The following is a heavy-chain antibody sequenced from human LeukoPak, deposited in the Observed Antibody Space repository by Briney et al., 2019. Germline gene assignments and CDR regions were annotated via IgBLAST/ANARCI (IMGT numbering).Heavy chain of an antibody. CDR3: ARGRGRITIFGVVIRSYYFDY. Sequence: SETLSLTCAVYGGSFSGYYWSWIRQPPGKGLEWIGEINHSGSTNYNPSLKSRVTISVDTSKNQFSPKLSSVTAADTAVYYCARGRGRITIFGVVIRSYYFDYWGQGTLVTVSS. CDR1: GGSFSGYY. D-gene: IGHD3-3*01. J-gene: IGHJ4*02. V-gene: IGHV4-34*01. CDR2: INHSGST.